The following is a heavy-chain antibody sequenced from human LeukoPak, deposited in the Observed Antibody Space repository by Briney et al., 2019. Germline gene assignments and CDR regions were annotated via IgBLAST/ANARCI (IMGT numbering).Heavy chain of an antibody. CDR1: GFTFSSYA. V-gene: IGHV3-30-3*01. Sequence: GGSLRLSCAASGFTFSSYAMHWARQAPGKGLEWVAVISYDGSNKYYADSVKGRFTISRDNSKNTLYLQMNSLRAEDTAVYYCARDFDSGSYLVYWGQGTLVTVSS. J-gene: IGHJ4*02. D-gene: IGHD3-10*01. CDR3: ARDFDSGSYLVY. CDR2: ISYDGSNK.